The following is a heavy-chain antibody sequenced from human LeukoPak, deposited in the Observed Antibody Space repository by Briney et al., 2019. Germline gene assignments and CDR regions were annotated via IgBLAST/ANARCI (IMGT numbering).Heavy chain of an antibody. CDR1: GGSVSSPDSY. V-gene: IGHV4-61*08. Sequence: PSETLSLTCLVSGGSVSSPDSYWSWIRQPPGKGLEWIGNVYYIGTTSYNSSLKSRVTISVDTSKNQFSLEVTSVTAADTAVYYCAKNTSSSPWFDPWGQGTLVTVSS. J-gene: IGHJ5*02. CDR2: VYYIGTT. CDR3: AKNTSSSPWFDP. D-gene: IGHD6-6*01.